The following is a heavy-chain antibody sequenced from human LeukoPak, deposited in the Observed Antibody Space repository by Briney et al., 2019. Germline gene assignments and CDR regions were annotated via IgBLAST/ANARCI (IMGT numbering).Heavy chain of an antibody. CDR3: ATTADYWGSYG. J-gene: IGHJ4*02. CDR2: ISGSGGST. D-gene: IGHD7-27*01. Sequence: GSLRLSCAASGFTFSSYAMSWVRQAPGKGLGWVSGISGSGGSTYYADSVKGRFTISRDNSKNTLYLQMNSLRAEDTAVYYCATTADYWGSYGWGQGTLVTVSS. V-gene: IGHV3-23*01. CDR1: GFTFSSYA.